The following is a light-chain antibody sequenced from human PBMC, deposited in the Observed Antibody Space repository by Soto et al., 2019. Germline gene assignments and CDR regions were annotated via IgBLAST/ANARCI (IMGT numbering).Light chain of an antibody. J-gene: IGKJ1*01. V-gene: IGKV3-20*01. CDR3: QQYGSSPET. CDR1: QSVSSSY. Sequence: EIVLTQSPGTLSLSPGERATLSCRASQSVSSSYLAWYQQKPGQAPRLLIYGASSRATGIPDRFSGSGSGXXXXXXXXXLXPXXXXXYYCQQYGSSPETFGQGTKVEIK. CDR2: GAS.